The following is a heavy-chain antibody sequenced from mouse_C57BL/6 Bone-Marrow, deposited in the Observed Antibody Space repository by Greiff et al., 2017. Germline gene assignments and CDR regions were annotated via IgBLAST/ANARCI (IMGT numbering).Heavy chain of an antibody. V-gene: IGHV1-64*01. CDR3: ARRRDDYDWFAY. CDR1: GYTFTSYW. CDR2: IHPNSGST. J-gene: IGHJ3*01. D-gene: IGHD2-4*01. Sequence: QVQLQQPGAELVKPGASVKLSCKASGYTFTSYWMHWVKQRPGQGLEWIGRIHPNSGSTNYNEKFKSKAPLTVDKSSSTAYMQLSSRTSEDSAVYYCARRRDDYDWFAYWGQGTLVTVSA.